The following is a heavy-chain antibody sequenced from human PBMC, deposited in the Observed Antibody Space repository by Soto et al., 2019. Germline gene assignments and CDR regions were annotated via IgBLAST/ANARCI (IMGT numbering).Heavy chain of an antibody. V-gene: IGHV3-30*18. J-gene: IGHJ4*02. D-gene: IGHD5-12*01. CDR2: ISYDGSNK. Sequence: HPGGSLRLSCAASGFTFDNSWLNWVRQAPGKGLEWVAVISYDGSNKYYADSVKGRFTISRDNSENTLYLKLNSLRAEDTAVYYCAKEDIDLGVIEYWGQGTLVTVSS. CDR3: AKEDIDLGVIEY. CDR1: GFTFDNSW.